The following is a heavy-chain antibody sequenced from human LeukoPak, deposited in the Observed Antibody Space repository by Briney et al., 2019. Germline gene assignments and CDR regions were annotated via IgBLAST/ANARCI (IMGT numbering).Heavy chain of an antibody. J-gene: IGHJ3*02. Sequence: GGSLRLSCAASGFTFSSYSMNWVRQAAGKGLEWVSSISSSSSYIYYADSVKGRFTISRDNAKNSLYLQMHSLRAEDTAVYYCPSDSTGYPTRDAFDIWGQGTMVTVSS. CDR3: PSDSTGYPTRDAFDI. CDR2: ISSSSSYI. CDR1: GFTFSSYS. V-gene: IGHV3-21*01. D-gene: IGHD3-22*01.